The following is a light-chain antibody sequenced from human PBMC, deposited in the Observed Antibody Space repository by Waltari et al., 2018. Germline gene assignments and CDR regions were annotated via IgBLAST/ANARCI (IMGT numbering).Light chain of an antibody. J-gene: IGLJ3*02. CDR2: EVS. Sequence: QSALTQPASVSGSPGQSITISCTGTNSDVGAYNYVSWYQQHPGKVPKLMIYEVSNRPSGVSNRFSCSKSGNTASLTISGLQAEDEGDYYCSSYSGTSTWVFGGGTKLTVL. CDR1: NSDVGAYNY. V-gene: IGLV2-14*01. CDR3: SSYSGTSTWV.